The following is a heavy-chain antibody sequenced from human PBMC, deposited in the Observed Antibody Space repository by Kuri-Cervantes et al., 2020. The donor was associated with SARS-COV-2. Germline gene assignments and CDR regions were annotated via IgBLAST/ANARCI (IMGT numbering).Heavy chain of an antibody. CDR1: GYTFTSYG. CDR3: ARAGACSSTSCYTPYYYYGMDV. D-gene: IGHD2-2*02. Sequence: ASVKVSCKASGYTFTSYGISWVRQAPGQGLEWMGWISAYNGKTNYAQKLQGRVTMTTDTPTSTAYMELRSLRSDDTAVYHCARAGACSSTSCYTPYYYYGMDVWGQGTTVTVSS. CDR2: ISAYNGKT. J-gene: IGHJ6*02. V-gene: IGHV1-18*04.